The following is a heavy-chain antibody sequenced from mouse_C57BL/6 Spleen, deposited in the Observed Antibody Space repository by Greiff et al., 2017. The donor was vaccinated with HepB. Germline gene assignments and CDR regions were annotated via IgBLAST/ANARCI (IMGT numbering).Heavy chain of an antibody. CDR3: ARDSSGWFAY. Sequence: VQLQQSGAELAKPGASVKLSCKASGYTFTSYWMHWVKQRPGQGMEWIGYINPSSGYTKYNQKLKDKATLTADKSSSTAYMQRSSLTYEDSAVYYCARDSSGWFAYWGQGTLVTVSA. CDR2: INPSSGYT. D-gene: IGHD3-2*02. V-gene: IGHV1-7*01. J-gene: IGHJ3*01. CDR1: GYTFTSYW.